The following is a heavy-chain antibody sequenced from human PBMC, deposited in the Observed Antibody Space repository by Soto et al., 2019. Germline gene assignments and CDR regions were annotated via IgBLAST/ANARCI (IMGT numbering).Heavy chain of an antibody. V-gene: IGHV4-61*01. J-gene: IGHJ4*02. CDR1: GGSVSSGSYY. CDR3: AGDSSGYYGRDY. D-gene: IGHD3-22*01. Sequence: SETLSLTCTVSGGSVSSGSYYWSWIRQPPGKGLEWIGYIYYSGSTNYNPSLKSRVTISVDTSKNQFSLKLSSVTAADTAVYYCAGDSSGYYGRDYWGQGTLVTVSS. CDR2: IYYSGST.